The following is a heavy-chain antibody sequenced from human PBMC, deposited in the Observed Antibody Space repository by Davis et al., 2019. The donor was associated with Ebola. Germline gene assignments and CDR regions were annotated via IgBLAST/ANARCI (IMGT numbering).Heavy chain of an antibody. V-gene: IGHV4-39*07. CDR1: GGSISSGTYY. Sequence: GSLRLSCSVSGGSISSGTYYWGWVRQPPGKGLAWIGAIYYNGRTYYNSSLEGRVTISLDTSKNQFSLKLRSVTAADTAVYFCARLSGLFSSSSGALYFDLWGRGTLVSVSS. J-gene: IGHJ2*01. CDR2: IYYNGRT. CDR3: ARLSGLFSSSSGALYFDL. D-gene: IGHD6-6*01.